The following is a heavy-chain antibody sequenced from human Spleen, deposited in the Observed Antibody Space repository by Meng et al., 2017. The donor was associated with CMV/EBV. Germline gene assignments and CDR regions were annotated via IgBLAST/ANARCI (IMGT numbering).Heavy chain of an antibody. D-gene: IGHD1-14*01. CDR3: AVDQGGSYHEYYFDL. J-gene: IGHJ4*02. CDR2: VDAENGQT. Sequence: VSGYIFTDFYIHWIQQAPGKGLQWIGLVDAENGQTLYAEKFQGRVTITADTSADTSYMELSSLRSEDTAVYHCAVDQGGSYHEYYFDLWGQGTLVTVSS. V-gene: IGHV1-69-2*01. CDR1: GYIFTDFY.